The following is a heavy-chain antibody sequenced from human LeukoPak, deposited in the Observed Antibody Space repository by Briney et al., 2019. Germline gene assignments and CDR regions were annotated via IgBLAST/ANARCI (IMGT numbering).Heavy chain of an antibody. D-gene: IGHD3-3*01. V-gene: IGHV3-21*01. J-gene: IGHJ6*03. Sequence: PGGSLRLSCAASGFTFSSYSMNWVRQAPGKGLEWVSSISRSSSYIYYADSVKGRFTISRDNAKNSLYLQMNSLRAEDTAVYYCAGAYDFWSGHMDVLGKGTTVTVS. CDR1: GFTFSSYS. CDR3: AGAYDFWSGHMDV. CDR2: ISRSSSYI.